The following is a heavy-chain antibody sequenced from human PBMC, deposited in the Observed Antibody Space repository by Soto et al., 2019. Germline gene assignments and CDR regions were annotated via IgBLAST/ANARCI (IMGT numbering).Heavy chain of an antibody. V-gene: IGHV3-23*01. CDR1: GFTFSSSA. CDR3: AKARGSSPRWGYYYMDV. Sequence: EARLLESGGDLIQPGGSLRLSCAASGFTFSSSAMSWVRQAPDKRLAWVSAVGGNSVSTFYADSVKGRFTISKDSSKNTLFLQMNSVRAEDTAVYYCAKARGSSPRWGYYYMDVWGKGTTVTVS. CDR2: VGGNSVST. D-gene: IGHD6-6*01. J-gene: IGHJ6*03.